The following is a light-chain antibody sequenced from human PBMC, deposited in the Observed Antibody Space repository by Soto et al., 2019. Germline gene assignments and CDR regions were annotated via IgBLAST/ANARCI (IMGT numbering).Light chain of an antibody. J-gene: IGLJ2*01. Sequence: QSVVTQPPSASGTPGQRVTISCSGSSSNIGSNTVNWYQQVPGTAPKLLIYGNSNRPSGVPDRFSGSKSGTSASLAITGLQAEDEADYYCQSYDSSLVVFGGGTKLTVL. V-gene: IGLV1-44*01. CDR1: SSNIGSNT. CDR2: GNS. CDR3: QSYDSSLVV.